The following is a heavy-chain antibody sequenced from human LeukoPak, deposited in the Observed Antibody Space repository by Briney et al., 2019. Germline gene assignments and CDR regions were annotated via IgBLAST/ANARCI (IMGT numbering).Heavy chain of an antibody. CDR3: VEGGAPSYYDGSGDAYFDY. V-gene: IGHV3-23*01. CDR2: ISASGGRT. D-gene: IGHD3-22*01. CDR1: GFTFSNYI. J-gene: IGHJ4*02. Sequence: PGGSLRLSCAASGFTFSNYIMSWVRRAAGKGLEWVSVISASGGRTSYADSVKGRFTVSRDNSKNTLYLQMNSLRAEDTAVYFCVEGGAPSYYDGSGDAYFDYWGQGTLVTVSS.